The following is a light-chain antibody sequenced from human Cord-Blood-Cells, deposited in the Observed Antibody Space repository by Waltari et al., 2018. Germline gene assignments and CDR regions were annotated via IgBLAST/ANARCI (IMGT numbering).Light chain of an antibody. CDR3: SSYTSSSTPYV. J-gene: IGLJ1*01. Sequence: SALTQPASVSGSPGQSITLSCPGTSSDVGGYNYVSWYQQHPGKAPKLMIYDVSNRPSGVSNRFSGSKSGNTASLTISGLQAEDEADYYCSSYTSSSTPYVFGTGTKVTVL. CDR1: SSDVGGYNY. CDR2: DVS. V-gene: IGLV2-14*01.